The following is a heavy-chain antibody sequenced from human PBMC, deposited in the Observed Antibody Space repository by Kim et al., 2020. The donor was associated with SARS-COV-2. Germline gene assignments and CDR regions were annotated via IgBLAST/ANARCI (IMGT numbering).Heavy chain of an antibody. Sequence: GGSLRLSCAASGFTFSSYAMSWVRQAPGKGLEWVSAISGSGGSTYYADSVKGRFTISRDNSKNTLYLQMNSLRAEDTAVYYCAKVDYYGSGSYYTQLQNFDYWGQGTLVTVSS. V-gene: IGHV3-23*01. J-gene: IGHJ4*02. CDR1: GFTFSSYA. CDR3: AKVDYYGSGSYYTQLQNFDY. D-gene: IGHD3-10*01. CDR2: ISGSGGST.